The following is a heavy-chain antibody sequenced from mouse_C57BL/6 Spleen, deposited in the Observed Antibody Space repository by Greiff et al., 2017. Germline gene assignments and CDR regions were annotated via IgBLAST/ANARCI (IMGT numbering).Heavy chain of an antibody. CDR2: IYPGSGNT. Sequence: VKLMESGAELVRPGASVKLSCKASGYTFTDYYINWVKQRPGQGLEWIARIYPGSGNTYYNEKFKGKATLTAEKSSSTAYMQLSSLTSEDSAVYFCAKDDGYYGPFAYWGQGTLVTVSA. D-gene: IGHD2-3*01. CDR1: GYTFTDYY. J-gene: IGHJ3*01. CDR3: AKDDGYYGPFAY. V-gene: IGHV1-76*01.